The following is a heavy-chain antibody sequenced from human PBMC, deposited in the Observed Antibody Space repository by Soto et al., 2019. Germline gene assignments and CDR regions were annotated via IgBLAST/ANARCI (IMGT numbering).Heavy chain of an antibody. V-gene: IGHV3-23*01. D-gene: IGHD5-18*01. CDR1: RFTFSNYV. CDR2: ISDSSGST. J-gene: IGHJ3*02. Sequence: RRLSCAASRFTFSNYVMSWVRQAPGKGLEWVSTISDSSGSTFYADSVKGRFTISRDNSKNTLYLQMNSLRAEDTAVYYCAKRVTDSDAFDIWGQGTMVTVSS. CDR3: AKRVTDSDAFDI.